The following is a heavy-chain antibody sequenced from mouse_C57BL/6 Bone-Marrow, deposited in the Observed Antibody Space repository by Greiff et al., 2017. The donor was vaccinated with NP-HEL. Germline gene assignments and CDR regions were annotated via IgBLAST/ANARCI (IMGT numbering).Heavy chain of an antibody. V-gene: IGHV1-5*01. D-gene: IGHD1-1*01. CDR2: IYPGNSDT. Sequence: VQLQQSGTVLARSGASVKMSCKTSGYTFTSYWMHWVKQRPGQGLEWIGAIYPGNSDTSYNQKFKGKAKLTAVTSASTAYMELSSLTNEDSAVYYWTREVSGSHWYFDVWGTGTTVTVSS. J-gene: IGHJ1*03. CDR1: GYTFTSYW. CDR3: TREVSGSHWYFDV.